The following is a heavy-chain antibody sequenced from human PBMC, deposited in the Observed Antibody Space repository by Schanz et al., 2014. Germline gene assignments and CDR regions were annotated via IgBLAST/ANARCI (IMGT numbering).Heavy chain of an antibody. CDR3: AKETSHGDYDNDFDY. CDR2: ISGSGGST. J-gene: IGHJ4*02. D-gene: IGHD3-22*01. CDR1: GFTFSTYA. V-gene: IGHV3-23*01. Sequence: EVQLLDSGGGLVQPGGSLRLSCAASGFTFSTYAMSWVRQAPGKGLEWVSAISGSGGSTYYADSVKGRFTISRDNSKNTAYLQMDSLRAEGTGVYYCAKETSHGDYDNDFDYWGQGTLVTVSS.